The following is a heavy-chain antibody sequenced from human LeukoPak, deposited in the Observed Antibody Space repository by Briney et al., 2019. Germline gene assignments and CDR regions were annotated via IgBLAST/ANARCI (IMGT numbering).Heavy chain of an antibody. CDR3: ASTMDELGPYFDY. CDR1: GGTFSSYA. CDR2: IIPIFGTA. D-gene: IGHD3-10*01. J-gene: IGHJ4*02. V-gene: IGHV1-69*05. Sequence: SVKVSCKASGGTFSSYAISWVRQAPGQGLEWMGRIIPIFGTANYAQKFQGRVTITTDESTSTAYMELSSLRSEDTAVYYCASTMDELGPYFDYWGQGTLVTVSS.